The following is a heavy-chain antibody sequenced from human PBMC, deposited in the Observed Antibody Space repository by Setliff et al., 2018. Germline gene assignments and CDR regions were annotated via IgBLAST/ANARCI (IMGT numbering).Heavy chain of an antibody. CDR3: ARGNFYYFDRTGRGPNWFDP. CDR1: GFTFKNYG. D-gene: IGHD3-22*01. Sequence: LRLSCVASGFTFKNYGMHWVRQAPGKGLEWVAVISYDGINKYYADSVKGRFTISRDNATNSLYLQMNSLRAEDTAVYYCARGNFYYFDRTGRGPNWFDPWGQGTLVTVSS. CDR2: ISYDGINK. J-gene: IGHJ5*02. V-gene: IGHV3-30*06.